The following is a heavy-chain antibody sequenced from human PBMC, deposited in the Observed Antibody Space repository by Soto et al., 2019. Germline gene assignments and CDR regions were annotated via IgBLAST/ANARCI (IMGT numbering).Heavy chain of an antibody. Sequence: QVQLQESGPGLVKPSGTLSLTCAVSSGSISSSNCWSWVRQPPGKGLEWIGEIYHSWSTNDNPPPKSRLTISVDKSKSQSSLELSPVTGADTGVYSCPRLVDYGDYGLYYYYCMDVGGKGTPVTVSS. J-gene: IGHJ6*03. D-gene: IGHD4-17*01. CDR3: PRLVDYGDYGLYYYYCMDV. V-gene: IGHV4-4*02. CDR1: SGSISSSNC. CDR2: IYHSWST.